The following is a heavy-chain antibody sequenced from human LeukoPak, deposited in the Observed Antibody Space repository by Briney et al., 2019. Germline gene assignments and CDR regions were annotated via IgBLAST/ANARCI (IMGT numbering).Heavy chain of an antibody. V-gene: IGHV4-59*01. CDR3: ARGRVLLWFGEVDY. CDR1: GGSISSYY. J-gene: IGHJ4*02. CDR2: IYYSGST. Sequence: PSETLSLTCTVSGGSISSYYWSWIRQPPGKGLEWIGYIYYSGSTNYNLSLKSRVTISVDTSKNQFSLKLSSVTAADTAVYYCARGRVLLWFGEVDYWGQGTLVTVSS. D-gene: IGHD3-10*01.